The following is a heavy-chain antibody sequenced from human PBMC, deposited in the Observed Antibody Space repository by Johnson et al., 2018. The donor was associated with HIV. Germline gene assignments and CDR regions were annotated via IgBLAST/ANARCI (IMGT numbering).Heavy chain of an antibody. V-gene: IGHV3-13*01. D-gene: IGHD2-21*02. CDR3: ARGLAYCGGACSPDAFDI. J-gene: IGHJ3*02. CDR1: GFTFSSYD. Sequence: EVQLVESGGGLVQPGGSLRLSCAASGFTFSSYDMHWVRQATGKGLEWVSAIGTAGDTYYPGSVKGRFTISRENAKNSLYLQMNSLRAGDTAVYYLARGLAYCGGACSPDAFDIWGQGTMVTVSS. CDR2: IGTAGDT.